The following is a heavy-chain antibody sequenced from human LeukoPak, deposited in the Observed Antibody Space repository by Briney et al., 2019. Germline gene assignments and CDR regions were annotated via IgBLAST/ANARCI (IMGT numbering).Heavy chain of an antibody. Sequence: GGSLRLSCAASGFTFSSYAMHWVRQAPGKGLEWVAVIAYDATNKYYTDSVKGRFTISRDNSKNTLYLQLNSLRAEDTAVYYCAKDQGYQLLPDYWGQGTLVTVSS. CDR1: GFTFSSYA. CDR2: IAYDATNK. D-gene: IGHD2-2*01. CDR3: AKDQGYQLLPDY. J-gene: IGHJ4*02. V-gene: IGHV3-30*04.